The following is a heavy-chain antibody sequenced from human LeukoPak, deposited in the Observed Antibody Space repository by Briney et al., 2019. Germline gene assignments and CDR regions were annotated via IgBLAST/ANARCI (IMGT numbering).Heavy chain of an antibody. CDR3: ASGGYYYVVY. V-gene: IGHV4-59*01. CDR2: IYYSGST. CDR1: GGSISSNY. D-gene: IGHD3-22*01. Sequence: PSETLSLTCTVSGGSISSNYWSWIRQPPGKGLEWIGYIYYSGSTNYNPSLKSRVTISVDTSKNQFSLKLSSVTAADTAVYYCASGGYYYVVYWGQGTLVTVSS. J-gene: IGHJ4*02.